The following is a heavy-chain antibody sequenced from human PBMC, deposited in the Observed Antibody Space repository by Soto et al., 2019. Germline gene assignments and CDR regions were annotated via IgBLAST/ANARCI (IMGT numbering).Heavy chain of an antibody. Sequence: QVQLVQSGAEVKKPGSSVKVSCKASGGTFRSYAISWVRQAPGQGLEWMGGIIPIFGTANYAQKFQGRVTITADESTSTAYMELSSLRSEDTAVYYCARDYDSSGYYYGNWFDPWGQGTLVTVSS. D-gene: IGHD3-22*01. V-gene: IGHV1-69*01. CDR3: ARDYDSSGYYYGNWFDP. CDR2: IIPIFGTA. CDR1: GGTFRSYA. J-gene: IGHJ5*02.